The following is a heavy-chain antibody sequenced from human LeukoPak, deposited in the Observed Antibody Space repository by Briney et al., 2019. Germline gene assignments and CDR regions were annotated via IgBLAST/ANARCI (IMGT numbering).Heavy chain of an antibody. D-gene: IGHD3-9*01. CDR1: GYTFTSYG. V-gene: IGHV1-18*01. CDR3: ARMPHYYDILTGSPPEDGMDV. J-gene: IGHJ6*02. CDR2: ISAYNGNT. Sequence: ASVKVSCKASGYTFTSYGISWVRQAPGQGLEWMGWISAYNGNTNYAQKLQGRVTKTTDTSTSTAYMELRSLRSDDTAVYYCARMPHYYDILTGSPPEDGMDVWGQGTTVTVSS.